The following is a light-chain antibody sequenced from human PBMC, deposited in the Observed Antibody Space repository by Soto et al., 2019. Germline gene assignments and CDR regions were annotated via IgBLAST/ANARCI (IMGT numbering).Light chain of an antibody. V-gene: IGKV3-11*01. CDR1: QSISNN. Sequence: EIVLTQSPATLSLSPGERATLSCRASQSISNNLAWYQQKPGQAPRLLIYDASNRATGTPARFSGSGSGTDFTLTISSLEPEDSAVYYCQHYDGSPRTFGQGTKLEIK. J-gene: IGKJ2*01. CDR2: DAS. CDR3: QHYDGSPRT.